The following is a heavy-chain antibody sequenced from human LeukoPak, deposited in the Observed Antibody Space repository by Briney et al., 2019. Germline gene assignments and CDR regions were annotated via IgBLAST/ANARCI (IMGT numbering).Heavy chain of an antibody. CDR3: ARVWYYYGSGSYGAFDI. J-gene: IGHJ3*02. CDR1: GFTVSSNY. D-gene: IGHD3-10*01. CDR2: IYSGGST. V-gene: IGHV3-66*01. Sequence: PGGSLRLSCAASGFTVSSNYMSWVRQAPGKGLEWVSVIYSGGSTYYADSVKGRFTISRDNSKNTLYLQMNSLRAEDTAVYYCARVWYYYGSGSYGAFDIWGQGTMVTVSS.